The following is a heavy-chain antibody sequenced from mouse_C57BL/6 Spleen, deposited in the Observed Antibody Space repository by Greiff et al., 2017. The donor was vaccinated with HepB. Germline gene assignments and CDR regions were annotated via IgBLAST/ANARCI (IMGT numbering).Heavy chain of an antibody. CDR3: ARDSSGLWFAY. CDR1: GYSITSGYY. J-gene: IGHJ3*01. CDR2: ISYDGSN. D-gene: IGHD3-2*02. V-gene: IGHV3-6*01. Sequence: EVQLQQSGPGLVKPSQSLSLTCSVTGYSITSGYYWNWIRQFPGNKLEWMGYISYDGSNNYNPSLKNRISFTRDTSKNQFFLKLNSVTTEDTATYYCARDSSGLWFAYWGQGTLVTVSA.